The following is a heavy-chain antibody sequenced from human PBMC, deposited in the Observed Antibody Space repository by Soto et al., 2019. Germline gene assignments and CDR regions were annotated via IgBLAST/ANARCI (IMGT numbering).Heavy chain of an antibody. J-gene: IGHJ4*02. CDR3: ARTTVTTRLTDY. Sequence: QVQLQESGPGLVKPSETLSLTCAVSGGSISSTNWWSWVRQPPGKGLEWIGEIYHSGSTNYNPSLKSRVTRSVDKPKNQFSLKLSSVTAADTALYYCARTTVTTRLTDYWGQGTLVTVSS. D-gene: IGHD4-17*01. CDR1: GGSISSTNW. CDR2: IYHSGST. V-gene: IGHV4-4*02.